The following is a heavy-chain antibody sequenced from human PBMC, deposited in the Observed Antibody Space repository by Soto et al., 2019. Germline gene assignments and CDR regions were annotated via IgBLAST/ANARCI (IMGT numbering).Heavy chain of an antibody. CDR2: IEPSDSYT. CDR1: GYSFTSYW. Sequence: GESLKISCKGSGYSFTSYWISWVRQMPGEGLEWMGRIEPSDSYTNYSPSFQGHVTISADKSISTAYLQWSSLKASDTAMYYCASPDSSSEYYYYGMDVWGQGTTVTVSS. CDR3: ASPDSSSEYYYYGMDV. V-gene: IGHV5-10-1*01. J-gene: IGHJ6*02. D-gene: IGHD6-6*01.